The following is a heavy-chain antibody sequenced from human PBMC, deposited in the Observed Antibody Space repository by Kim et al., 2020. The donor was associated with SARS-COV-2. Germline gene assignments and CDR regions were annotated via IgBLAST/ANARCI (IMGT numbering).Heavy chain of an antibody. Sequence: SETLSLTCTVSGYSISSGYYWGWIRQPPGKGLEWIGSIYHSGSTYYNPSLKSRVTISVDTSKNQFSLKLSSVTAADTAVYYCARGSGYCSGGSCYYFDYWGQGTLVTVSS. D-gene: IGHD2-15*01. CDR2: IYHSGST. V-gene: IGHV4-38-2*02. J-gene: IGHJ4*02. CDR3: ARGSGYCSGGSCYYFDY. CDR1: GYSISSGYY.